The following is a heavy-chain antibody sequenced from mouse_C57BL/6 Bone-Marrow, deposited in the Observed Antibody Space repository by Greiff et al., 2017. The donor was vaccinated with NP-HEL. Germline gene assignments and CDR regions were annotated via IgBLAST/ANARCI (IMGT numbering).Heavy chain of an antibody. CDR3: TSYYYGSSPLDY. D-gene: IGHD1-1*01. J-gene: IGHJ2*01. CDR2: IDPENGDT. CDR1: GFNIKDDY. Sequence: EVQLQQSGAELVRLGASVKLSCTASGFNIKDDYMHWVKQRPEQGLEWIGWIDPENGDTEYASKFQGKATITADTSSNTAYLQLSSLTSEDTAVYYCTSYYYGSSPLDYWGQGTTLTVSS. V-gene: IGHV14-4*01.